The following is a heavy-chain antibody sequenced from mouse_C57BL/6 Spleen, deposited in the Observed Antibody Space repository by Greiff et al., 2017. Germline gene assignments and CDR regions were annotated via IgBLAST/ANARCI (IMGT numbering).Heavy chain of an antibody. CDR2: ISNGGGST. V-gene: IGHV5-12*01. J-gene: IGHJ4*01. CDR1: GFTFSDYY. Sequence: DVKLQESGGGLVQPGGSLKLSCAASGFTFSDYYMYWVRQTPEKRLEWVAYISNGGGSTYYPDTVKGRFTISRDNAKNTLYLQMSRLKSEDTAMYYCARHYRAMDYWGQGTSVTVSS. CDR3: ARHYRAMDY. D-gene: IGHD2-14*01.